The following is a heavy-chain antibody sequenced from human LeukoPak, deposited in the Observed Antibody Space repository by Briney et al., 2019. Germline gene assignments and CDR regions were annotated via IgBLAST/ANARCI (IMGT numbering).Heavy chain of an antibody. CDR2: ISSDSNYI. CDR1: GFTFSSYS. CDR3: ARNRVVVAQAAPDY. J-gene: IGHJ4*02. V-gene: IGHV3-21*01. D-gene: IGHD2-2*01. Sequence: GGSLRLSCAASGFTFSSYSLNWVRQAPGKGLEWVSSISSDSNYIYYADSVKGRFTISRDNAKHSLYLQMNSLGAEDTAVYYCARNRVVVAQAAPDYWGQGTLVTVSS.